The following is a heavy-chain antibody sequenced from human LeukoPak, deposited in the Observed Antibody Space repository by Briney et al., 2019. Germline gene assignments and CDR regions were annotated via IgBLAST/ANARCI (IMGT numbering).Heavy chain of an antibody. Sequence: GGSLRLSCAASGFTFSSYAMSWVRQAPEKWLEWVSTISGSGGGTYYADSVKGRFTISRDDYKNTLYLEMNSLRAEDTAVYYCVKDLGRCRNNCFDYWGQGTLVTVSS. CDR3: VKDLGRCRNNCFDY. CDR2: ISGSGGGT. J-gene: IGHJ4*02. CDR1: GFTFSSYA. D-gene: IGHD1-26*01. V-gene: IGHV3-23*01.